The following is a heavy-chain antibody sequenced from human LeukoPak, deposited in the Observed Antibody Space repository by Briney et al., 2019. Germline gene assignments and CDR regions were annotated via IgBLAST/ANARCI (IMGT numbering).Heavy chain of an antibody. V-gene: IGHV4-30-2*01. J-gene: IGHJ4*02. CDR2: IYHSGST. CDR3: ARAGVTHRFDY. Sequence: TSQTLSLTCTVSGGSISSGGYYWSWIRQPPGKGLEWIGYIYHSGSTYYNPSLKSRVTISVDRSKNQFSLKLSSVTAADTAVYYCARAGVTHRFDYWGQGTLVTVSS. D-gene: IGHD2-8*01. CDR1: GGSISSGGYY.